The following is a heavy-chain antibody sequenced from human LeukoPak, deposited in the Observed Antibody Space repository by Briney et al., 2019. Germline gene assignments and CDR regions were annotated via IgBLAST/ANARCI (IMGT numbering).Heavy chain of an antibody. Sequence: GSLRLSCAASGFTFSTYCMSWVRQAPGKGLEWVANIKPDGSEKYYVDSVKGRFTISRDNAKNSLYLQINCLRAEDTAVYYCARVDPVVAETYFDYWGQGTLVTVSS. V-gene: IGHV3-7*01. CDR3: ARVDPVVAETYFDY. CDR2: IKPDGSEK. D-gene: IGHD2-15*01. CDR1: GFTFSTYC. J-gene: IGHJ4*02.